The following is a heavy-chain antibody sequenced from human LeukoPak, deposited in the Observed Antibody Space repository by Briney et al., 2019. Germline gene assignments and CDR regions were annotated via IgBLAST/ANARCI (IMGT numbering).Heavy chain of an antibody. V-gene: IGHV4-34*01. J-gene: IGHJ4*02. CDR1: GGSFSGYY. CDR3: ARGRIMITFGGVIVNPFDY. D-gene: IGHD3-16*02. CDR2: VNHSGST. Sequence: SETLSLTCAAYGGSFSGYYWSWIRQPPGKGLEWIGEVNHSGSTNYNPSLKSRVTISVDTSKNQFSLKLSSVTAADTAVYYCARGRIMITFGGVIVNPFDYWGQGTLVTVSS.